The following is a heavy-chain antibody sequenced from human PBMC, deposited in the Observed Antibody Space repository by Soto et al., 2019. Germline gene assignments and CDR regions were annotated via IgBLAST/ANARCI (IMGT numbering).Heavy chain of an antibody. D-gene: IGHD2-21*02. J-gene: IGHJ4*02. CDR2: IYYSGST. V-gene: IGHV4-39*01. CDR1: GGSISSSSYY. Sequence: QLQLQESGPGLVKPSETLSLTCTVSGGSISSSSYYWGWLRQPPGKGLEWIGSIYYSGSTYNHPSLKSRVTTSVDTSKNHFSLKLSSVTAADTAVYYCARLGRVVTHYFDYWGQGTLVTVSS. CDR3: ARLGRVVTHYFDY.